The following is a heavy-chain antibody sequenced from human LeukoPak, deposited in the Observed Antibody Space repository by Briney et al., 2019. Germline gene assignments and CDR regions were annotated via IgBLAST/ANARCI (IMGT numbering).Heavy chain of an antibody. Sequence: TGGSLRLSCAVSGFTFSTYWMSWVRQAPGKGLEWVGNIKEDGSEKYYVDSMKGRFTISRDNAKNSLYLQMNSLRVEDTAVYYCARDSFETDIEYWGQGTLVTVSS. CDR3: ARDSFETDIEY. J-gene: IGHJ4*02. CDR2: IKEDGSEK. V-gene: IGHV3-7*01. D-gene: IGHD1-14*01. CDR1: GFTFSTYW.